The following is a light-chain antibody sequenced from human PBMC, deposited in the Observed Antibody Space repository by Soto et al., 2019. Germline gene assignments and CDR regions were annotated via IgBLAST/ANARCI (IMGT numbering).Light chain of an antibody. J-gene: IGKJ1*01. CDR1: QSVSSSA. CDR3: QYYGTSPQT. CDR2: GAS. Sequence: EIVLKQSPGTLSLSPGERATLSCRASQSVSSSALAWYQQKPGQAPRRLIYGASSRATGIPDRFSGSGSGTDFTLTISRLEPEDFAVYYCQYYGTSPQTFGQGSKVAI. V-gene: IGKV3-20*01.